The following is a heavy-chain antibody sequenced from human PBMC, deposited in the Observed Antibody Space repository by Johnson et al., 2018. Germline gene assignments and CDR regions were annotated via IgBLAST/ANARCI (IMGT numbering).Heavy chain of an antibody. CDR2: IYSGGNT. CDR3: TRDQLGGFINAFDI. J-gene: IGHJ3*02. D-gene: IGHD3-16*01. V-gene: IGHV3-66*02. Sequence: VQLVESGGGLVQPGGSLRLSCAASGFIVSYNYMNWVRQAPGKGLEWVSIIYSGGNTYYADSVKGRFTISRDSSKNTLYLQMNILRPEDTAVYYCTRDQLGGFINAFDIWGQGTMVTVSS. CDR1: GFIVSYNY.